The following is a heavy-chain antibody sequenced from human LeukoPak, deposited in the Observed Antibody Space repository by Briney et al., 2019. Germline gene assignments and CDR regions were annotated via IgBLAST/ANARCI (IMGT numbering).Heavy chain of an antibody. V-gene: IGHV5-51*01. J-gene: IGHJ4*02. CDR1: GYSFTSYW. CDR2: IYPGDSDT. CDR3: AVVGGDILTGYQTGPFFDY. D-gene: IGHD3-9*01. Sequence: GESLKISCKGSGYSFTSYWIGWVRQMPGKGLEWMGIIYPGDSDTRYSPSFQGQVTISADKSISTAYLQWSSLKASDTAMYYCAVVGGDILTGYQTGPFFDYWGQGTLVTVSS.